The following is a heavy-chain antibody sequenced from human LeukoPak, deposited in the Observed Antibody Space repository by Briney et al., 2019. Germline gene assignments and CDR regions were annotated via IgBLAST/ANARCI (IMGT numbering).Heavy chain of an antibody. J-gene: IGHJ4*02. D-gene: IGHD3-10*01. Sequence: AASVKVSCKASGYTFTSYDINWVRQATGQGLEWMGWMNPNSGNTGYAQKFQGRVTMTRNTSISTAYVELSSLRSEDTAVYYCARGRRVNRGVNRFDYWGQGTLVTVSS. CDR3: ARGRRVNRGVNRFDY. CDR1: GYTFTSYD. V-gene: IGHV1-8*01. CDR2: MNPNSGNT.